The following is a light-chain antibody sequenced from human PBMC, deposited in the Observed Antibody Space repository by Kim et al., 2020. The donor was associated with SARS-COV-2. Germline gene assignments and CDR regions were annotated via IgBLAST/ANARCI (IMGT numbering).Light chain of an antibody. CDR2: QDS. CDR1: KLGDKY. CDR3: QAWDSSTRYV. J-gene: IGLJ1*01. V-gene: IGLV3-1*01. Sequence: VSTGQTASITCSGDKLGDKYACWYQQKPGQSPVLVIYQDSKRPSGIPERFSGSNSGNTATLTISGTQAMDEADYYCQAWDSSTRYVFGTGTKVTVL.